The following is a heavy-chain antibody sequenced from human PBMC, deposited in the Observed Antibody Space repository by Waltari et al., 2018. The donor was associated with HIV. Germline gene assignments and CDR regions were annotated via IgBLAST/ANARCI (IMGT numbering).Heavy chain of an antibody. D-gene: IGHD2-2*01. J-gene: IGHJ5*02. Sequence: EVQLVQSGAEVKKPGESLKISCKGSGYSFTSYWIGWVRQMPGKGLEWMGIIYPGDSDTRYSPSFQGQVTISADKSISTAYLQWSSLKASDTAMYYCARQRYCSSTSCYVGEFDPWGQGTLVTVSS. CDR1: GYSFTSYW. CDR3: ARQRYCSSTSCYVGEFDP. CDR2: IYPGDSDT. V-gene: IGHV5-51*01.